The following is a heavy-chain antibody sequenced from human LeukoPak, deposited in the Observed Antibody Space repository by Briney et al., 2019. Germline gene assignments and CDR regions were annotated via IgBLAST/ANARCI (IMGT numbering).Heavy chain of an antibody. CDR3: ATGFKYGGNSGHDY. J-gene: IGHJ4*02. V-gene: IGHV1-8*03. CDR1: GYTFTSYD. D-gene: IGHD4-23*01. CDR2: MNPNSGNT. Sequence: GASVKVSCKASGYTFTSYDINWVRQATGQGLEWMGWMNPNSGNTGYAQKFQGRVTITRNTSISTAYMELSSLRSEDTAVYYCATGFKYGGNSGHDYWGQGTLATVSS.